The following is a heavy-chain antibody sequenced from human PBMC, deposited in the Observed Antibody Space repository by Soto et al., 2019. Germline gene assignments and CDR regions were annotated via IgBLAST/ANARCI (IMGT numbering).Heavy chain of an antibody. D-gene: IGHD3-22*01. Sequence: GASVKVSCKASGYTFTSYGISWVRQAPGQGLEWMGWINGCSGNTNYAQKLQERVTMSRDTPTSTAYMELSRLRSDDTAVYYCARGEPITMIVVVRESDFQHWGQGTLGTVSS. J-gene: IGHJ1*01. V-gene: IGHV1-18*01. CDR1: GYTFTSYG. CDR3: ARGEPITMIVVVRESDFQH. CDR2: INGCSGNT.